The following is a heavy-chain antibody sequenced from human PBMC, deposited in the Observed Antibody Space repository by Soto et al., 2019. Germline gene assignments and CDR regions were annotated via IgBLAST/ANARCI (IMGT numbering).Heavy chain of an antibody. V-gene: IGHV4-4*02. CDR1: SGSISSSNW. J-gene: IGHJ6*03. CDR3: ARDALERTHYYYYMDV. Sequence: QVQLQESGPGLVKPSGTLSLPCAVSSGSISSSNWWSWVRQPPGKGLEWIGEIYHSGSTNYNPSLKSRVTISVDKSKNQFSLKLSSVTAADTAVYYCARDALERTHYYYYMDVWGKGTTVTVSS. CDR2: IYHSGST. D-gene: IGHD3-3*01.